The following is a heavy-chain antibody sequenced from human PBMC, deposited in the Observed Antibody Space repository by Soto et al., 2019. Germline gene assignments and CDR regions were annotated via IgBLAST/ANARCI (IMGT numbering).Heavy chain of an antibody. Sequence: SETLSLTCAVDGGSFSGYSWTWIRQPPGKGLEGVEDINHSGSTNYNSSLKSRVTISDATVKIQLSLKLRYVTAVDTAVYDCAREEVPEWFTREYYGMDVWGQGTTVTVSS. D-gene: IGHD2-2*01. CDR1: GGSFSGYS. CDR2: INHSGST. V-gene: IGHV4-34*01. CDR3: AREEVPEWFTREYYGMDV. J-gene: IGHJ6*02.